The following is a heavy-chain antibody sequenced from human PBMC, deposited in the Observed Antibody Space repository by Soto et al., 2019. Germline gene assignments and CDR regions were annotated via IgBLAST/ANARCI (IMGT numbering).Heavy chain of an antibody. V-gene: IGHV3-21*04. CDR3: ARAPWDYDILTGYSYYYYMAF. J-gene: IGHJ6*03. Sequence: GGSLRLSCAASGFTFSSYSMNWVRQAPGKGLEWVSSISSSSSYIYYADSVKGRFTISRDNAKNSLYLQMNSLRAEDTAVYYCARAPWDYDILTGYSYYYYMAFWGKGTTVTVYS. CDR2: ISSSSSYI. D-gene: IGHD3-9*01. CDR1: GFTFSSYS.